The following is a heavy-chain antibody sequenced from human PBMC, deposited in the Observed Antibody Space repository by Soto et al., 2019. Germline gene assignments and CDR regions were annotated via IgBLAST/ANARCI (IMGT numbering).Heavy chain of an antibody. J-gene: IGHJ4*02. CDR3: ARAGEYSSSSFDY. V-gene: IGHV3-21*01. D-gene: IGHD6-6*01. Sequence: GGSLRLSCAASGFTFSSYSMNSVRQAPGKGLEWVSSISSSSSYIYYADSVKGRFTISRDNAKNSLYLQMNSLRAEDTAVYYCARAGEYSSSSFDYWGQGTLVTVSS. CDR1: GFTFSSYS. CDR2: ISSSSSYI.